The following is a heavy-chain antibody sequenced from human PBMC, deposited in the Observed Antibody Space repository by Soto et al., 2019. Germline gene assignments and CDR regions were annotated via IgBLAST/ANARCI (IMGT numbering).Heavy chain of an antibody. J-gene: IGHJ3*02. CDR1: GFTFSSYA. Sequence: GGSLRLSCAASGFTFSSYAMSWVRQAPGKGLEWVSAISGSGGSTYYADSVKGRFTISRDNSKNTLYLQMNSLRAEDTAVYYCARRSGYYSDAFDIWGQGTMVTVSS. CDR3: ARRSGYYSDAFDI. V-gene: IGHV3-23*01. D-gene: IGHD3-3*01. CDR2: ISGSGGST.